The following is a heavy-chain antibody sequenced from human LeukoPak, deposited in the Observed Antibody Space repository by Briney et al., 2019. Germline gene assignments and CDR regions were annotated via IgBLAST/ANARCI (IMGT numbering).Heavy chain of an antibody. D-gene: IGHD6-6*01. CDR3: ARAIAGRPKRGYYYYMDV. J-gene: IGHJ6*03. CDR2: FDPEDGET. CDR1: GYTLTELS. V-gene: IGHV1-24*01. Sequence: ASVKVSCKVSGYTLTELSMHWVRQAPGKGLEWMGGFDPEDGETIYAQKFQGRVNMTEDTSTDTAYMELSSLGSEDTAVYYCARAIAGRPKRGYYYYMDVWGKGTTVTVSS.